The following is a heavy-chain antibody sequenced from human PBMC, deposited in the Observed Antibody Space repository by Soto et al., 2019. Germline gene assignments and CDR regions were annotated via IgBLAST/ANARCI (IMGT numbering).Heavy chain of an antibody. CDR1: GGTFSSYA. CDR3: ARQGSNEYYYYGMDV. Sequence: QVQLVQSGAEVKKPGSSVKVSCKASGGTFSSYAINWVRHAPGQGLEWMGGIIRIVGTPDYAQRFQGRVTITADESTSTAYMELSSLRSEDTAVYYCARQGSNEYYYYGMDVWGQGTTVTVSS. CDR2: IIRIVGTP. J-gene: IGHJ6*02. V-gene: IGHV1-69*12. D-gene: IGHD3-10*01.